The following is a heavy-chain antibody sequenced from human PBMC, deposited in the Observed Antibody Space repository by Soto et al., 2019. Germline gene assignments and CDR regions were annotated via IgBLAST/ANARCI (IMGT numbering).Heavy chain of an antibody. J-gene: IGHJ4*02. CDR2: IKKKSDGGTT. CDR3: ARDWYWAFDY. CDR1: GFTFSSAW. V-gene: IGHV3-15*07. D-gene: IGHD1-20*01. Sequence: HGGSLRLSCAASGFTFSSAWINWVRQAPGKGLEWVGRIKKKSDGGTTDYAAPVKGRFTISRDDSKNTLYLQMNSLKTEDTAVYFCARDWYWAFDYWGQGSLVTVSS.